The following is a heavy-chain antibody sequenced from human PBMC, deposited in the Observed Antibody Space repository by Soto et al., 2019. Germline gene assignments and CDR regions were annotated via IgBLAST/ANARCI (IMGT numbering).Heavy chain of an antibody. Sequence: PSETLSLTCTVSGGSISGYYWSWIRQPPGKGLEWIGYIYHSGSTYYNPSLKSRVTISVDTSKNQFSLKLSSVTAADTAVYYCARHGPIAAAGTVFDYWGQGTLVTVSS. CDR2: IYHSGST. J-gene: IGHJ4*02. CDR1: GGSISGYY. CDR3: ARHGPIAAAGTVFDY. D-gene: IGHD6-13*01. V-gene: IGHV4-59*08.